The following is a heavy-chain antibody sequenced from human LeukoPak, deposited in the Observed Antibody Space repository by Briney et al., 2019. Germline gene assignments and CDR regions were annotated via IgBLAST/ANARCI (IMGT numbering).Heavy chain of an antibody. CDR1: GFTFSSYG. Sequence: GGSLRLSCAASGFTFSSYGMHWVRQAPGKGLEWVAVIWYDGSNKYYADSVKGRFTISRDNSKNTLYLQMNSLRAEDTAVYYCAGEAGLFSYFDYWGQGTLVTVSS. CDR2: IWYDGSNK. J-gene: IGHJ4*02. CDR3: AGEAGLFSYFDY. V-gene: IGHV3-33*01. D-gene: IGHD3-22*01.